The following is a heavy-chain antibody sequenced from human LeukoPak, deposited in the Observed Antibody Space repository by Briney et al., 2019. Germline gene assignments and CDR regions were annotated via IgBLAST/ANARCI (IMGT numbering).Heavy chain of an antibody. CDR2: IYYTGST. J-gene: IGHJ5*02. Sequence: PSQTLSLTCTVSGGSISSYYWSWIRQPPGKGLEWIWYIYYTGSTNYNPSLRSRVSILVDMSKNQFSLNLSSVTAADTAVYYCAREDWSGTYYYWFDPWGQGTLVTVSS. D-gene: IGHD1-26*01. CDR3: AREDWSGTYYYWFDP. CDR1: GGSISSYY. V-gene: IGHV4-59*01.